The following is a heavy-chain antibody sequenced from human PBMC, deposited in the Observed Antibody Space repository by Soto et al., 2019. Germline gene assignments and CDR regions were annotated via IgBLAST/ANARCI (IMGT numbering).Heavy chain of an antibody. CDR3: ARVSFITGTTLVDAFDI. Sequence: SETLSLTCTVSGGSISSGGYYWSWIRQHPGKGLEWIGYIYYSGSTYYNPSLKSRVTISVDTSKNQFSLKLSSVTAADTAVYYCARVSFITGTTLVDAFDIWGQGTMVNVS. D-gene: IGHD1-20*01. J-gene: IGHJ3*02. CDR2: IYYSGST. CDR1: GGSISSGGYY. V-gene: IGHV4-31*03.